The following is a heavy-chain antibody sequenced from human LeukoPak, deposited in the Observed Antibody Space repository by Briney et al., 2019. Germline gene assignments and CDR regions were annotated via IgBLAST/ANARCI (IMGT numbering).Heavy chain of an antibody. Sequence: GASVKVSCKASGYTFTSYAMHWVRQAPGQRLEWMGWINAGNGNTKYSQKFQGRVTITRDTSASTAYMELSSLRSEDTAVYYCARDLNVLRHFDWLFPADGMDVWGKGTSVTVSS. CDR3: ARDLNVLRHFDWLFPADGMDV. CDR1: GYTFTSYA. J-gene: IGHJ6*04. V-gene: IGHV1-3*01. D-gene: IGHD3-9*01. CDR2: INAGNGNT.